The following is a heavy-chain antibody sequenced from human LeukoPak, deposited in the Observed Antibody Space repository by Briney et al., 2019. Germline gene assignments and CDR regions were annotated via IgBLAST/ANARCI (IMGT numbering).Heavy chain of an antibody. CDR3: ARGGYCSGGSCRNYYMDV. CDR2: IKQDGSEK. J-gene: IGHJ6*03. Sequence: PGGSLRLSCAASGFTFSSYWMSWVRQAPGEGLGWVANIKQDGSEKYYVDSVKGRFTISRDNAKNSLYLQMNSLRAEDTAVYYCARGGYCSGGSCRNYYMDVWGKGTTVTVSS. V-gene: IGHV3-7*01. CDR1: GFTFSSYW. D-gene: IGHD2-15*01.